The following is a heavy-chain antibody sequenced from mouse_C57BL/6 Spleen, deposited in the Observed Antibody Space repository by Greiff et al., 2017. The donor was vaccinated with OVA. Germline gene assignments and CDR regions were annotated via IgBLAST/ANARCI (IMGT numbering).Heavy chain of an antibody. J-gene: IGHJ1*03. CDR3: ARVYYGSSDWYFDV. Sequence: EVQLVESGGDLVQPGGSLKLSCAASGFTFSSYGLSWVRQTPDKRLEWVATISSGGSYTYYPDSVKGRFTISRDNAKNTLYLQMSSLKSEDTAMYYCARVYYGSSDWYFDVWGTGTTVTVSS. V-gene: IGHV5-6*01. CDR2: ISSGGSYT. D-gene: IGHD1-1*01. CDR1: GFTFSSYG.